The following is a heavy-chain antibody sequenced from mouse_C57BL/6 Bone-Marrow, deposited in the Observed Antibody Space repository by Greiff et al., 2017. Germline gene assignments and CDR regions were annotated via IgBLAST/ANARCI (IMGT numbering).Heavy chain of an antibody. V-gene: IGHV5-9-1*02. CDR1: GFTFSSYA. D-gene: IGHD1-1*01. J-gene: IGHJ3*01. CDR3: TRGFLYYCGSSPIAY. Sequence: EVQLLQSGAGLVKPGGSLKLSCAASGFTFSSYAMSWVRQTPKKSLEWVASISSGGDYIYYADPVKGRNTISRDNARNTLYLQMSSLKSEDTAMYYYTRGFLYYCGSSPIAYWGQGTLVTVSA. CDR2: ISSGGDYI.